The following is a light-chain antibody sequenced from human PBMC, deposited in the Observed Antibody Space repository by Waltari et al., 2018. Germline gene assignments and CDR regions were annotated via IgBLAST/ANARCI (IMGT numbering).Light chain of an antibody. CDR3: QSFDDNEKV. Sequence: NFMLTQPHSVSESPGKTEIMSCTRSSGSTASNYVQWYQQRPGSAPTSVIYEDSQRPSGVLDRFSGSIDSSSNSASLTISGLKTEDGPDYCCQSFDDNEKVFGGGTKVTVL. CDR2: EDS. V-gene: IGLV6-57*04. J-gene: IGLJ3*02. CDR1: SGSTASNY.